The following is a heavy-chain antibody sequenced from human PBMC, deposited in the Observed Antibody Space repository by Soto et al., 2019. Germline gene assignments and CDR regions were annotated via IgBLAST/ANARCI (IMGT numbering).Heavy chain of an antibody. CDR1: GGSISSYY. CDR3: AKRRITMVRGVIHYGMDV. J-gene: IGHJ6*02. V-gene: IGHV4-59*01. Sequence: PSETLSLTCTVSGGSISSYYWSWIRQPPGKGLEWIGYIYYSGSTNYNPSLKSRVTISVDTSKSQFSLKLSSVTAADTAVYYCAKRRITMVRGVIHYGMDVWGQGTTVTVSS. D-gene: IGHD3-10*01. CDR2: IYYSGST.